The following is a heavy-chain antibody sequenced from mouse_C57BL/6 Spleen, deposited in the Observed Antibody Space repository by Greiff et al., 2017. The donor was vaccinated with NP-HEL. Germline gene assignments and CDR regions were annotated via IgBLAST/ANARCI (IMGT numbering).Heavy chain of an antibody. CDR3: ARRDYYYGSSYGYFDV. CDR1: GIDFSRYW. V-gene: IGHV4-1*01. D-gene: IGHD1-1*01. J-gene: IGHJ1*03. Sequence: EVKLVESGGGLVQPGGSLKLSCAASGIDFSRYWMSWVRRAPGKGLEWIGEINPDSSTINYAPSLKDKFIISRDNAKNTLYLQMSKVRSEDTALYYCARRDYYYGSSYGYFDVWGTGTTVTVSS. CDR2: INPDSSTI.